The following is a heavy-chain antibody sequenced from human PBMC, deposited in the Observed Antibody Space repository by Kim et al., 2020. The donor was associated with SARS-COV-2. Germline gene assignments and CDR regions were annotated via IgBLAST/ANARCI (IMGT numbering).Heavy chain of an antibody. CDR3: ASHYEDDAFDI. V-gene: IGHV3-30*03. Sequence: GGSLRLSCAASGFTFSSYGMHWVRQAPGKGLEWVAVISYDGSNKYYADSVKGRFTISRDNSKNTLYLQMNSLRAEDTAVYYCASHYEDDAFDIWGQGTMVTVSS. CDR2: ISYDGSNK. J-gene: IGHJ3*02. CDR1: GFTFSSYG. D-gene: IGHD4-17*01.